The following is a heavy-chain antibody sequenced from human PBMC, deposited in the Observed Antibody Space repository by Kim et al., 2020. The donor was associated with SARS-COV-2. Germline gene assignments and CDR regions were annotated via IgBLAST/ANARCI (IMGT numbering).Heavy chain of an antibody. CDR2: SEK. J-gene: IGHJ4*02. Sequence: SEKIYVDSVKGRFTISRDNAKNSVYLQMNSRRADDTAVYFCAGGSGWLTVLWGQGTAVTVST. CDR3: AGGSGWLTVL. V-gene: IGHV3-7*04. D-gene: IGHD6-19*01.